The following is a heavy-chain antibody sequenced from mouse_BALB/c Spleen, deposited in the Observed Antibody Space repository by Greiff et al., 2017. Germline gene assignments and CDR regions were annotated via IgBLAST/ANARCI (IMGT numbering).Heavy chain of an antibody. V-gene: IGHV5-17*02. CDR2: ISSGSSTI. Sequence: EVMLVESGGGLVQPGGSRKLSCAASGFTFSSFGMHWVRQAPEKGLEWVAYISSGSSTIYYADTVKGRFTISRDNPKNTLFLQMTSLRSEDTAMYYCARGDLLLPHDYWGQGTTLTVSS. J-gene: IGHJ2*01. D-gene: IGHD1-1*01. CDR3: ARGDLLLPHDY. CDR1: GFTFSSFG.